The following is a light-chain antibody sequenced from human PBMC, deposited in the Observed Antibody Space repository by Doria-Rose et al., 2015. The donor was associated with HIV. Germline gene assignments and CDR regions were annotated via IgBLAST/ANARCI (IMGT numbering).Light chain of an antibody. V-gene: IGKV1-39*01. J-gene: IGKJ4*01. CDR2: AAS. CDR1: QSTGSF. CDR3: QQSYSTLLT. Sequence: DIRLTQSPSSLSASVGDRVTITCRASQSTGSFLNWYQQKPGKAPKLLIYAASSSQNGVPSRFSGSGSGTDFTLTISSLQPEDFATYFCQQSYSTLLTFGGGTKVEIK.